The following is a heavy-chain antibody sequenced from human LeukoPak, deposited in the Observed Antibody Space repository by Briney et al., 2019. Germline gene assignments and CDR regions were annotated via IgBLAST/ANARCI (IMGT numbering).Heavy chain of an antibody. CDR3: ARAASGFYDYYFDY. CDR2: ISPNSGGT. D-gene: IGHD5-12*01. Sequence: GASVKVSCMPSGYTFTGYYIHWVRQAPGQGLEWMGWISPNSGGTNYALKFQGRVTMTRDTSISTAYMELRRLRPDDTALYYRARAASGFYDYYFDYWGQGTLVTVSS. CDR1: GYTFTGYY. J-gene: IGHJ4*02. V-gene: IGHV1-2*02.